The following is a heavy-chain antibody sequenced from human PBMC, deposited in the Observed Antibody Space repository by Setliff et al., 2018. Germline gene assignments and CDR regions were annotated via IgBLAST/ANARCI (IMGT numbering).Heavy chain of an antibody. J-gene: IGHJ4*02. CDR1: GDSISNYY. CDR3: AASRAYTGAVEEWFLPKTFDF. D-gene: IGHD3-10*01. CDR2: IYVTEST. V-gene: IGHV4-4*07. Sequence: PSETLSLTCTVSGDSISNYYWNWIRQPAGKGLEWIGRIYVTESTKYNPSLKSRVTLSIDTSKNQFSLKLSSVTAADGALYHCAASRAYTGAVEEWFLPKTFDFWGQGSPVTVSS.